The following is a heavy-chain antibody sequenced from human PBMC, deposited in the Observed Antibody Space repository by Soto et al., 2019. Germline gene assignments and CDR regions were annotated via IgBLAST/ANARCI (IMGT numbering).Heavy chain of an antibody. CDR1: GYTFSNYG. CDR2: ISAYNGDT. V-gene: IGHV1-18*01. J-gene: IGHJ4*02. CDR3: ARVYVSVATISVFDY. Sequence: QVQLMQSGTEVKQPGASVKVSCKASGYTFSNYGISWVRPAPGQVPEWMGWISAYNGDTPFAQNLQGRVTMTIDTFTGTTYREWRSLMSDDTALYYCARVYVSVATISVFDYWGQGTLVIGSS. D-gene: IGHD5-12*01.